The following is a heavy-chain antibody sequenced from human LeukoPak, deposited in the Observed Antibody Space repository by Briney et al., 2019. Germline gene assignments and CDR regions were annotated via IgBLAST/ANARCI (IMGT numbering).Heavy chain of an antibody. CDR3: AREDCDATSCYWGIIY. CDR1: GFTFSAYG. V-gene: IGHV3-21*01. Sequence: GGSLRLSCAASGFTFSAYGMSWVRQAPEKGLEWVSSISSSSSYKYYADSVKGRFTISRDNSKNTLYLQMNSLRAEDTAVYYCAREDCDATSCYWGIIYWGQGTLVTVSS. D-gene: IGHD2-2*01. CDR2: ISSSSSYK. J-gene: IGHJ4*02.